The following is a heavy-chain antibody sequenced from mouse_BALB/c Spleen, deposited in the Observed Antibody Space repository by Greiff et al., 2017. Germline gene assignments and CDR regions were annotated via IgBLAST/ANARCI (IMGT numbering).Heavy chain of an antibody. CDR3: AQFITPAAY. Sequence: VQLQQSGAELVRPGVSVKISCKGSGYTFTDYAMHWVKQSHAKSLEWIGVISTYYGDASYNQKFKGKATMTVDKSSSTAYMELARLTSEDSAIYYCAQFITPAAYWGQGTLVTVSA. D-gene: IGHD1-2*01. CDR2: ISTYYGDA. J-gene: IGHJ3*01. CDR1: GYTFTDYA. V-gene: IGHV1S137*01.